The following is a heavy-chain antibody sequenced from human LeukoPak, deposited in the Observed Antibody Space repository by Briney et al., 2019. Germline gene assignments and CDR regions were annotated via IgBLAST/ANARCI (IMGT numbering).Heavy chain of an antibody. Sequence: GGSLGPSCAASGSTFSNYAMGWFRQPPGKGWEWVSVVTGTHDNAYYENSVKGRFTVSRNNSRNTLYLHMSSLRAEDTALYYCAKAPMTSSNYYFDSWGQGTLVTVSS. J-gene: IGHJ4*02. CDR2: VTGTHDNA. CDR3: AKAPMTSSNYYFDS. CDR1: GSTFSNYA. D-gene: IGHD1-1*01. V-gene: IGHV3-23*01.